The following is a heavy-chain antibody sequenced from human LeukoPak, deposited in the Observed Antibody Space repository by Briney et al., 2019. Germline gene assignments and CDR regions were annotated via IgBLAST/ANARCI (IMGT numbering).Heavy chain of an antibody. CDR1: GLTVSTNY. CDR3: ARSDCSGGTCPNWFDS. V-gene: IGHV3-66*02. Sequence: GGSLRLSCAAPGLTVSTNYMTWVRQAPGKGLEWVSVIYGAGITYYADSVKGRFTISRDNSKNTLFLQMNSLRIEDTAVYYCARSDCSGGTCPNWFDSWGQGTLVTVSS. D-gene: IGHD2-15*01. J-gene: IGHJ5*01. CDR2: IYGAGIT.